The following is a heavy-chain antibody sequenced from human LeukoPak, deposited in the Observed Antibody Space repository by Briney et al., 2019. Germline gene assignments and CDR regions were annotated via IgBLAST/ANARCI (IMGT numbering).Heavy chain of an antibody. Sequence: GGSLRLSCAASGFTFSSYGMHWVRQAPGKGLEWVAVISYDGSNKYYADFVKGRFTISRDNSKNTLYLQMNSLRAEDTAVYYCAKDRGHEGLLWFGDPTYYFDYWGQGTLVTVSS. V-gene: IGHV3-30*18. CDR3: AKDRGHEGLLWFGDPTYYFDY. CDR1: GFTFSSYG. CDR2: ISYDGSNK. J-gene: IGHJ4*02. D-gene: IGHD3-10*01.